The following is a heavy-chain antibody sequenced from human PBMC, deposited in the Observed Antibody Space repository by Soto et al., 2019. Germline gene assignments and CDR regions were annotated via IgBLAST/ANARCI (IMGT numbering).Heavy chain of an antibody. CDR1: GFTVSSNY. D-gene: IGHD5-18*01. Sequence: EVQLVESGGGLVQPGGSLRLSCAASGFTVSSNYMSWVRQAPGKGLEWVSVIYSGGSTYYADSVKGRFTISRDNSKNTLYLQMNSLRAEDTAVYYCARERATDTAMARDYYYYGMDVWGQGTTVTVSS. V-gene: IGHV3-66*01. CDR3: ARERATDTAMARDYYYYGMDV. CDR2: IYSGGST. J-gene: IGHJ6*02.